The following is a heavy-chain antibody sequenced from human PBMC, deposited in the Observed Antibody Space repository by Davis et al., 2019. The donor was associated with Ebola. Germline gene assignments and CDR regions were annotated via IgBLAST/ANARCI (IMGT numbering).Heavy chain of an antibody. V-gene: IGHV3-30*14. CDR2: ISYDGSNK. J-gene: IGHJ5*02. CDR3: ARATIALDL. D-gene: IGHD1-14*01. Sequence: GESLKISCAASGFTFSSYAMHWVRQAPGKGLEWVAVISYDGSNKYYADSVKGRFTISRDNSKNTLYLQMNSLRAEDTAVYYCARATIALDLWGQGTLVTVSS. CDR1: GFTFSSYA.